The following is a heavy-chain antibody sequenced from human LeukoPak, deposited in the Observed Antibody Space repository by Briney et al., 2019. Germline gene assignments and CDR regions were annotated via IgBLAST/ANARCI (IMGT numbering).Heavy chain of an antibody. CDR2: INHSGST. Sequence: KTSETLSLTCAVYGGSFSGYYWSWIRQPPGKGLEWIGEINHSGSTNYNPSLKSRVTISVDTSKNQFSPKLSSVTAADTAVYYCARCRKHGLNWFDPRGQGTLDSVFS. J-gene: IGHJ5*02. CDR1: GGSFSGYY. V-gene: IGHV4-34*01. D-gene: IGHD2-21*01. CDR3: ARCRKHGLNWFDP.